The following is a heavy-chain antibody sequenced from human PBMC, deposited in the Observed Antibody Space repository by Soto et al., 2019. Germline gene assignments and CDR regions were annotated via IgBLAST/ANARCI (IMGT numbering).Heavy chain of an antibody. J-gene: IGHJ6*02. CDR2: IGGSGAST. CDR3: VKDLVRSYYGAIYYGMDV. CDR1: GFTFSSYA. D-gene: IGHD1-26*01. V-gene: IGHV3-23*01. Sequence: PWGSLRLSCAASGFTFSSYAMTWVRQAPGKGLEWVSGIGGSGASTYHADSVKGRFSISRDNSKNTLYLQMNSLRAEDTAVYYCVKDLVRSYYGAIYYGMDVWGQGTTVTVSS.